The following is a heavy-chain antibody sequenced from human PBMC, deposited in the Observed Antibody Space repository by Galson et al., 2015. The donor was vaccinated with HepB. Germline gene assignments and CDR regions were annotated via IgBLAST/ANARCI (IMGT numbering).Heavy chain of an antibody. Sequence: SLRLSCAASGFTFSSYGMHWVRQAPGKGLEWVAVISYDGSNKYYADSVKGRFTISRDNSKNTLYLQMNSLRAEDTAVYYCAREAIAAAGLGYYYYGMDVWGQGTTVTVSS. D-gene: IGHD6-13*01. CDR1: GFTFSSYG. J-gene: IGHJ6*02. CDR2: ISYDGSNK. CDR3: AREAIAAAGLGYYYYGMDV. V-gene: IGHV3-30*03.